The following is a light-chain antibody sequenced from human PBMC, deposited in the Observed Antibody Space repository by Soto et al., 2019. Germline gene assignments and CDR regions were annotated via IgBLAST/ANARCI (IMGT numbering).Light chain of an antibody. CDR2: RNN. J-gene: IGLJ1*01. Sequence: QSVLTQPPSASGTPGQRVTISFSGSSSNIGSNYVYWYQQLPGTAPKLLIYRNNQRPSGVPDRFSGSKSGTSASLAISGLRSEDEADYYCAAWDDSLSGLYVFGTGTQLTVL. V-gene: IGLV1-47*01. CDR1: SSNIGSNY. CDR3: AAWDDSLSGLYV.